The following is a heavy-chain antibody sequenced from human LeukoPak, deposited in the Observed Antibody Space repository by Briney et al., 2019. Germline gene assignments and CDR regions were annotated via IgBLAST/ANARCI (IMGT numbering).Heavy chain of an antibody. D-gene: IGHD2-21*01. Sequence: SETLSLTCTVSGGSISSSSYYWGWIRQPPGKGLEWIGSIYYSGSTYYNPSLKSRVTISVDTSKNQFSLKLSSVTAADTALYYCARQEEVLCYFDYWGQGTLVTVSS. J-gene: IGHJ4*02. V-gene: IGHV4-39*01. CDR1: GGSISSSSYY. CDR2: IYYSGST. CDR3: ARQEEVLCYFDY.